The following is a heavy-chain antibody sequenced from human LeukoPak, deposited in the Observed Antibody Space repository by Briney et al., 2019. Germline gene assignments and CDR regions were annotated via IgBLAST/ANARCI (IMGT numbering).Heavy chain of an antibody. V-gene: IGHV3-23*01. CDR3: AKGEMVRGVMTWFDP. Sequence: SGGSLRLSCAASGFTFSSYAMSWVRQAPGKGLEWVSAISGSGGSTYYADSVTGRFTISRDNSKNTLYLQMNSLRAEDTAVYYRAKGEMVRGVMTWFDPWGQGTLVTVSS. CDR2: ISGSGGST. D-gene: IGHD3-10*01. J-gene: IGHJ5*02. CDR1: GFTFSSYA.